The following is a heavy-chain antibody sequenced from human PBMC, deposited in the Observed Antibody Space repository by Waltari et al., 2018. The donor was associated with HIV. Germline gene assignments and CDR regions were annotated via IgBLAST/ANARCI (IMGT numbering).Heavy chain of an antibody. V-gene: IGHV3-7*01. CDR2: IKQDGSEK. D-gene: IGHD3-22*01. CDR1: GFTFSSYW. J-gene: IGHJ6*02. Sequence: EVQLVESGGGLVQPGGSLRLSCAASGFTFSSYWMSWVRQAPGKGLEWVANIKQDGSEKYYVDSVKGRFTISRDNAKNSLYLQMSSLRAEDTAVYYCARIDENYYYGMDVWGQGTTVTVSS. CDR3: ARIDENYYYGMDV.